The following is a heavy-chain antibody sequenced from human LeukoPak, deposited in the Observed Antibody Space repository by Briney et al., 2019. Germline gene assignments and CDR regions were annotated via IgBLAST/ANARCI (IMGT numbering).Heavy chain of an antibody. V-gene: IGHV3-7*01. CDR2: INQDGSEK. J-gene: IGHJ6*02. D-gene: IGHD3-16*01. CDR1: GFTFSDSW. Sequence: GGSLRLSCAASGFTFSDSWMSWVRQAPGKGLEWVANINQDGSEKDYVDSVKGRFTISRDNARNSLYLQMSSLRAEDTAVYYCATYTHWVAGDVWGQGTTVTVSS. CDR3: ATYTHWVAGDV.